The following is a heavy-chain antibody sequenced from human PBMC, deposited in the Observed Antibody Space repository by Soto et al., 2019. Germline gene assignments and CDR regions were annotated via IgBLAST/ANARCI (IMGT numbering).Heavy chain of an antibody. Sequence: EVQLVESRGGLVQPGGSLKLSCAASGFSVSDSVMHWVRQVSGKGLEWVGRITSTADTYATAYTASVKGRFTVSRDDSKNTAYLQMNSLKTEDTAVYYCTGSMSFAFDIWGQGTMVHVSS. V-gene: IGHV3-73*01. CDR1: GFSVSDSV. J-gene: IGHJ3*02. CDR2: ITSTADTYAT. CDR3: TGSMSFAFDI.